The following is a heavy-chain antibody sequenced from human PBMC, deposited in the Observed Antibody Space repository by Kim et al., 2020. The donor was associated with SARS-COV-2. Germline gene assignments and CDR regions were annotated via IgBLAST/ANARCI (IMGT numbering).Heavy chain of an antibody. Sequence: SAKCRFTISRDNSKNTLYLQMNSLRAEDTAVYYCAKGLYSSSWYFDYWGQRTLVTGSS. D-gene: IGHD6-13*01. CDR3: AKGLYSSSWYFDY. V-gene: IGHV3-30*02. J-gene: IGHJ4*02.